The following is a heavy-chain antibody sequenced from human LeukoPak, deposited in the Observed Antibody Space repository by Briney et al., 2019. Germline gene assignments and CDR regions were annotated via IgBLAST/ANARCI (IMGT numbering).Heavy chain of an antibody. Sequence: GGSLRLSCAASGFSFRSYTMNWVRQAPGKGLEWVPSIGAGSDNIYYSDSVKGRFTISRDNAKNSLYLQMDSLGVEDTAMYYCTSQKGLDYWGQGTLVTVSS. J-gene: IGHJ4*02. CDR2: IGAGSDNI. V-gene: IGHV3-21*01. D-gene: IGHD3/OR15-3a*01. CDR3: TSQKGLDY. CDR1: GFSFRSYT.